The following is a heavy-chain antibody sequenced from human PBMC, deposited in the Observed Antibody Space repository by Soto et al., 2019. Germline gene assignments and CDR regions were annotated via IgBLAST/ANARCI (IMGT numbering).Heavy chain of an antibody. CDR2: INHSGST. CDR1: GGSFSGYY. D-gene: IGHD3-9*01. Sequence: SETLSLTCAVYGGSFSGYYWSWIRQPPGKGLEWIGEINHSGSTNYNPSLKSRVTISVDTSKNQFSLKLSSVTAADTAVYYCARGPWGYFDWTRYGMDVWGQGTTVTVSS. J-gene: IGHJ6*02. V-gene: IGHV4-34*01. CDR3: ARGPWGYFDWTRYGMDV.